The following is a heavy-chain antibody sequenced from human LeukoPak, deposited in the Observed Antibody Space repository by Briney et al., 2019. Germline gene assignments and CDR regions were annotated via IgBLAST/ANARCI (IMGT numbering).Heavy chain of an antibody. CDR2: IYYSGST. D-gene: IGHD6-13*01. V-gene: IGHV4-39*01. CDR3: ARRYSSSRNSVWFDP. Sequence: SETLSLTCTVSGGSISSSSYYWGWIRQPPGKGLEWIGSIYYSGSTYYNPSLKSRVTISVDTSKNQFSLKLSSVTAADTAVYYCARRYSSSRNSVWFDPWGQGTLVTVSS. J-gene: IGHJ5*02. CDR1: GGSISSSSYY.